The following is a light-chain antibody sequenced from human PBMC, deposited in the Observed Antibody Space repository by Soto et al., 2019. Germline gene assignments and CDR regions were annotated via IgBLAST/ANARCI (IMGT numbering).Light chain of an antibody. CDR1: ISDFVVYNY. V-gene: IGLV2-14*01. Sequence: QSALTQPASVSGSPGQSITISCSGTISDFVVYNYVSWYQQHPGKAPKLMLYGVSKRPSGVSNRFSGSKSGNTASLTISGLQAEDEADYYCSSHTLSRALQVFGTGTKVTV. CDR2: GVS. CDR3: SSHTLSRALQV. J-gene: IGLJ1*01.